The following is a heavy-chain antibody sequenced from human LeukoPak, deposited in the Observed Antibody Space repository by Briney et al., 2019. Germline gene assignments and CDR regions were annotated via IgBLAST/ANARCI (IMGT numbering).Heavy chain of an antibody. V-gene: IGHV3-23*01. CDR3: ASRGYNYDYVGY. Sequence: GGSLRLSCAASGFTFSNYAMSWVRQAPGKGLEWVSAIGGSAGKTHYADSVKGRFTISRDNSKNTLYLQMNSLRTEDTAIYYCASRGYNYDYVGYWGQGTLVTVFS. J-gene: IGHJ4*02. D-gene: IGHD5-18*01. CDR2: IGGSAGKT. CDR1: GFTFSNYA.